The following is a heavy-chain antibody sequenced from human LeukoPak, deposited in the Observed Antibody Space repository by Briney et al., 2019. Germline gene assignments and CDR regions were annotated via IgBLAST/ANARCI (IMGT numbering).Heavy chain of an antibody. Sequence: ASVKVSCKASKGTFSSYTITWVRQAPGQGLEWMGGFIPIFGTANYAQKFQGRVTITTDESTSTAYMELSSLRSEDTAVYYCARGAFSPLNPVNAIDYWGQGTLVTVSS. D-gene: IGHD2-2*01. CDR3: ARGAFSPLNPVNAIDY. J-gene: IGHJ4*02. V-gene: IGHV1-69*05. CDR1: KGTFSSYT. CDR2: FIPIFGTA.